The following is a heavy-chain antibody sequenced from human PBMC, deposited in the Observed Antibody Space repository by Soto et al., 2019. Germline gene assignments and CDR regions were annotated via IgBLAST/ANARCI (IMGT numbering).Heavy chain of an antibody. CDR3: AARHFWSRPWTDRRLDY. CDR2: ISHSGST. D-gene: IGHD3-3*02. J-gene: IGHJ4*02. Sequence: SETLSLTFAVSGDSSNSSHWWNWVRQPPEKGLEWIGQISHSGSTTYDPSLTSRVTISVDKSKNHFSLKLTSVTAADTAVYYCAARHFWSRPWTDRRLDYWGQGTLVTVSS. V-gene: IGHV4-4*02. CDR1: GDSSNSSHW.